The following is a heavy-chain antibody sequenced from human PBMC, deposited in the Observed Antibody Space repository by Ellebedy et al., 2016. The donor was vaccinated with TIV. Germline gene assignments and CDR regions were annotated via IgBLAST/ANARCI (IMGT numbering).Heavy chain of an antibody. CDR1: GGTISSYI. V-gene: IGHV1-69*05. D-gene: IGHD2-2*01. J-gene: IGHJ4*02. Sequence: AASVKVSCKASGGTISSYIISWVRQAPGQGLEWMGGINPIFGSANYAQKFQGRVTMTRDTSTSTVYMELSSLRSEDTAVYYCAREEDIVVVPAAMDYWGQGTLVTVSS. CDR2: INPIFGSA. CDR3: AREEDIVVVPAAMDY.